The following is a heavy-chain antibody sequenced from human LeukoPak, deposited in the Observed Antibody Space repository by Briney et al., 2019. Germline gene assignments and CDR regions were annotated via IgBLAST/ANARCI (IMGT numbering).Heavy chain of an antibody. J-gene: IGHJ4*02. V-gene: IGHV3-30*02. CDR2: VRFDGSNT. D-gene: IGHD6-13*01. CDR1: GFTFSSYG. Sequence: GGSLRLSCAASGFTFSSYGMQWVRQAPGKGLEWVVFVRFDGSNTHYADAVKGRFTISRDNSKNTLFLQMNSLRPEDTAVYYCAKGRDSSSWTPKNFFDNWGQGALVTVSS. CDR3: AKGRDSSSWTPKNFFDN.